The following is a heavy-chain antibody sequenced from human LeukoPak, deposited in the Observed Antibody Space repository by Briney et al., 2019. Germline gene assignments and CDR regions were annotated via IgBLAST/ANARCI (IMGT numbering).Heavy chain of an antibody. Sequence: PSETLSLTCVVYGGSFSGYYWSWVRQPPGKGLEWVGEIDQSGTTNYNPSLKSRVSISVDTFKKQFSLTLTSMTAADTAVYYCARVPHYYSVYGYFDSWGQGTLVTVSS. CDR1: GGSFSGYY. D-gene: IGHD2-21*01. J-gene: IGHJ4*02. CDR2: IDQSGTT. V-gene: IGHV4-34*01. CDR3: ARVPHYYSVYGYFDS.